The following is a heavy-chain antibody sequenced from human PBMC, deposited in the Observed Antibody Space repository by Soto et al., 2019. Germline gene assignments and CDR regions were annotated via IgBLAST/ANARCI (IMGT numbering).Heavy chain of an antibody. CDR1: GFSFSLYA. Sequence: QVNLVESGGGVVPPGTSLRLSCAASGFSFSLYAMHWVRQAPGKGLEWVAFIRYDGSDKQCADTVKGRCAVSRDNLENTLALQIDNLSADDTATYYCARDQGGSVAYLDVWGQGTLVTVSS. CDR3: ARDQGGSVAYLDV. V-gene: IGHV3-33*01. J-gene: IGHJ4*02. D-gene: IGHD5-12*01. CDR2: IRYDGSDK.